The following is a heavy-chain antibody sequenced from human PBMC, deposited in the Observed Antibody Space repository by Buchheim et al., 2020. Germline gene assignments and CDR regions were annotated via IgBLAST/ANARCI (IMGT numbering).Heavy chain of an antibody. CDR3: ARDTHAGDCSGGSCYFWYFDL. V-gene: IGHV4-34*01. CDR1: GGSFSGYY. CDR2: INHSGST. D-gene: IGHD2-15*01. J-gene: IGHJ2*01. Sequence: QVQLQQWGAGLLKPSETLSLTCAVYGGSFSGYYWSWIRQPPGKGLEWIGEINHSGSTNYNPSLKSRVTISVDTSKNQFSLKLSFVTAADTAVYYCARDTHAGDCSGGSCYFWYFDLWGRGTL.